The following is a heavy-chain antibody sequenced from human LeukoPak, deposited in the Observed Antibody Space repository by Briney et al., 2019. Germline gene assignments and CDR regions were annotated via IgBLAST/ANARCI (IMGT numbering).Heavy chain of an antibody. V-gene: IGHV3-21*01. Sequence: GGSLRLSCAASGFTFSSYSMNWVRQAPGKGLEWVSFISSSSSSINYADSVKGRFTISRDNAKNSLYLQMNSLRAEDTAVYYCARDSLTSSDYFDYWGQGTLVTVSS. CDR3: ARDSLTSSDYFDY. D-gene: IGHD3-16*02. CDR2: ISSSSSSI. J-gene: IGHJ4*02. CDR1: GFTFSSYS.